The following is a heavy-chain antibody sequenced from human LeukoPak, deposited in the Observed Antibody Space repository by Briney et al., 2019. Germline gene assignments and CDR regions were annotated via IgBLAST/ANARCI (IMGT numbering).Heavy chain of an antibody. CDR1: GYSFTSYW. D-gene: IGHD6-6*01. Sequence: GESLKISCKGSGYSFTSYWIGWVRQMPGKGLEWMGIIYPGDSDTRYSPSFQGRVTISADKSISTAYLQWSSLKASDTAMYYCARLGEYSSSSQHYYYMDVWGKGTTVTVSS. CDR3: ARLGEYSSSSQHYYYMDV. CDR2: IYPGDSDT. J-gene: IGHJ6*03. V-gene: IGHV5-51*01.